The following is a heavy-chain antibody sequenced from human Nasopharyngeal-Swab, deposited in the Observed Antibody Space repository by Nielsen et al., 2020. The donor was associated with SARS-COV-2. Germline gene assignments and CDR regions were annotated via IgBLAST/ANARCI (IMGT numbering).Heavy chain of an antibody. CDR2: IDPNTGGT. J-gene: IGHJ4*02. V-gene: IGHV1-2*06. Sequence: ASVKVSCKTSGYIFTDYYIHWVRQAPGQGLEWMGRIDPNTGGTSSAQIFQGRVTMTRDTSISTVYIEVTSLTSDDTAVYYCARDQASIAAMAYWGQGTLVTVSS. CDR3: ARDQASIAAMAY. CDR1: GYIFTDYY. D-gene: IGHD6-13*01.